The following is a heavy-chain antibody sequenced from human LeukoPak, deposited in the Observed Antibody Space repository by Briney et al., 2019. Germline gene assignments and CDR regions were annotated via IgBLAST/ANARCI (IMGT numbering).Heavy chain of an antibody. J-gene: IGHJ4*02. CDR2: FDPEDGET. D-gene: IGHD3-22*01. CDR3: ARGFRDSSGRKPDY. V-gene: IGHV1-24*01. CDR1: GYTLTELS. Sequence: ASVKVSCKVSGYTLTELSMHWVRQAPGKGLERMGGFDPEDGETIYAQKFQGRVTMTRNTSINTAYMELSSLRSEDMAVYYCARGFRDSSGRKPDYWGQGTLVTVSS.